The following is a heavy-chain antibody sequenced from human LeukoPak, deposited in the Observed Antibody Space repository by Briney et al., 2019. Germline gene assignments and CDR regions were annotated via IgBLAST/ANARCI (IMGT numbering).Heavy chain of an antibody. V-gene: IGHV3-9*01. J-gene: IGHJ4*02. CDR1: GFTFDNYA. CDR2: ISWNSGYI. Sequence: GRSLRLSCAASGFTFDNYAMHWVRQAPGKGLGWLSNISWNSGYIGYADSVKGRFTISRDNTKNSLYLQMNNLRGEDTGIYYCARDRPTGASRVFVVQWGQGTPVTVSS. D-gene: IGHD2-15*01. CDR3: ARDRPTGASRVFVVQ.